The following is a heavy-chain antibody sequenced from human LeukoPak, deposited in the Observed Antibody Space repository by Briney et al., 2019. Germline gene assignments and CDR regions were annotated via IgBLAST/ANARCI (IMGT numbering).Heavy chain of an antibody. J-gene: IGHJ4*02. CDR1: GGSISSHY. Sequence: SETLSLICTVSGGSISSHYWNWIRQPPGKGLEWIGYIYYSGSTNYNPSLKSRVTISVDTSKNQFSLKLSSVTAADTAVYYCARATPGESGYYVAYFDYWGQGTLVTVSS. D-gene: IGHD3-22*01. CDR3: ARATPGESGYYVAYFDY. CDR2: IYYSGST. V-gene: IGHV4-59*11.